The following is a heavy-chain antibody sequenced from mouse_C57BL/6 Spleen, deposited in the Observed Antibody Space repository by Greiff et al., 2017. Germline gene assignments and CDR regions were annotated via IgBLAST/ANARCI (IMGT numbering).Heavy chain of an antibody. V-gene: IGHV1-18*01. CDR3: ARQGHYYGSSYVAWFAY. J-gene: IGHJ3*01. Sequence: VQLKQSGPELVKPGASVKIPCKASGYTFTDYNMDWVKQSHGKSLEWIGDINPNNGGTIYNQKFKGKATLTVDKSSSTAYMELRSLTSEDTAVYYCARQGHYYGSSYVAWFAYWGQGTLVTVSA. CDR1: GYTFTDYN. CDR2: INPNNGGT. D-gene: IGHD1-1*01.